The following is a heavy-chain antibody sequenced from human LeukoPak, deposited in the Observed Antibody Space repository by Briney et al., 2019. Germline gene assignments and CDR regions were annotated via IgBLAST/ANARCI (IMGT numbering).Heavy chain of an antibody. V-gene: IGHV4-31*03. CDR2: IYYSGST. CDR1: GGSISSGGYY. J-gene: IGHJ4*02. Sequence: SQTLSLTCTVSGGSISSGGYYWSWIRQHPGKGLEWIGYIYYSGSTYYNPSLKSRVTISVDTSKNQFSLKLSSVTAADTAVYYCARIVHCSSTSCGAFDYWGQGTLVTVSS. D-gene: IGHD2-2*01. CDR3: ARIVHCSSTSCGAFDY.